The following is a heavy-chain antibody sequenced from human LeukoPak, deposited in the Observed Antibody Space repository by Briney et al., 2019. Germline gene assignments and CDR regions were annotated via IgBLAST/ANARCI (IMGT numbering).Heavy chain of an antibody. CDR1: GFTFSSHT. CDR2: ISPNGGST. CDR3: GRGGMTSPLDY. V-gene: IGHV3-64*01. J-gene: IGHJ4*02. Sequence: PGGSLRLSCVGSGFTFSSHTMHWVRQAPGKGQEYVSAISPNGGSTYYANSVKGRFTISRDNSKNTLYLQMGSLRAEDMAVYYCGRGGMTSPLDYWGQGTLVTVSS. D-gene: IGHD3-16*01.